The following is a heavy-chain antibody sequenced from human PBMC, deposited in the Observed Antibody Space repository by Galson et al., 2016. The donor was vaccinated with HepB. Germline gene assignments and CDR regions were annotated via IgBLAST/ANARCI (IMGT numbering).Heavy chain of an antibody. D-gene: IGHD5-12*01. J-gene: IGHJ4*02. Sequence: SLRLSCAASGFTFSRYAMHWVRQAPGKWLEWVAVIWYDGSNKYYADSVKGRLTISRDNAKNSLFLQRNSLRDEDTAVYYCAREGAYSGNDFGGGFDFWGQGTLVTVSS. CDR2: IWYDGSNK. V-gene: IGHV3-33*01. CDR3: AREGAYSGNDFGGGFDF. CDR1: GFTFSRYA.